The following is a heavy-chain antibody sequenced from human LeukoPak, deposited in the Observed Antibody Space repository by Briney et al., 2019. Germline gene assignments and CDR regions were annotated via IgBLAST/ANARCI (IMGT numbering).Heavy chain of an antibody. CDR3: ARGGSDILTQHDY. V-gene: IGHV3-21*01. D-gene: IGHD3-9*01. J-gene: IGHJ4*02. CDR2: ISSSSRYI. CDR1: GFTFSSYS. Sequence: KAGGSLRLSCAASGFTFSSYSMNWVRQALEKGLEWVSPISSSSRYIYYADSVKGRYTISRDNAKNSLYLQMNSLRAEDTAVYYCARGGSDILTQHDYWGQGTLVTVSS.